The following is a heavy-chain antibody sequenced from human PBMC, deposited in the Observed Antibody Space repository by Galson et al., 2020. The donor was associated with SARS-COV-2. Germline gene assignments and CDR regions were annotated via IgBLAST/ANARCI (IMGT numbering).Heavy chain of an antibody. J-gene: IGHJ6*02. CDR3: ARDHYYYDSSGYYYYGMDV. D-gene: IGHD3-22*01. CDR1: GYTFTSCG. CDR2: ISAYNGNT. Sequence: ASVKVSCKASGYTFTSCGISWVRQAPGQGLEWLGWISAYNGNTNYAQKLQGRVTMTTDTSTSTAYMELRSLRSDDTAVYYCARDHYYYDSSGYYYYGMDVWGQGTTVTVSS. V-gene: IGHV1-18*01.